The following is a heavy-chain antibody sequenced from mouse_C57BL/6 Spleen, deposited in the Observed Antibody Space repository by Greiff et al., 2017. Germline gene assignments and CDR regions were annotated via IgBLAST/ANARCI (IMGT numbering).Heavy chain of an antibody. CDR3: ARHEEGLLGRSPWFAY. V-gene: IGHV1-62-2*01. CDR1: GYTFTEYT. CDR2: FYPGSGSI. J-gene: IGHJ3*01. Sequence: VQLQQSGAELVKPGASVTLSCKASGYTFTEYTIHWVKQRSGQGLEWIGWFYPGSGSIKYNEKFKDKATLTADKSSSTVYMELSRLTSEDSAVYFCARHEEGLLGRSPWFAYWGQGTLVTVSA. D-gene: IGHD4-1*01.